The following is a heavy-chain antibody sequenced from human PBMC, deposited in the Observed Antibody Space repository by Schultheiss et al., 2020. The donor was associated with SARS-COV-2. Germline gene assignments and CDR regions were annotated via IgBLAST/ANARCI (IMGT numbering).Heavy chain of an antibody. J-gene: IGHJ6*02. D-gene: IGHD2-2*01. CDR1: GYTFTSYA. CDR2: INAGNGNT. Sequence: ASVKVSCKASGYTFTSYAMHWVRQAPGQRLEWMGWINAGNGNTKYSQKFQGRVTITRDTSASTAYMELSSLRSDDTAVYYCAREDIVVVPAAYYGMDVWGQGNTVSVS. CDR3: AREDIVVVPAAYYGMDV. V-gene: IGHV1-3*01.